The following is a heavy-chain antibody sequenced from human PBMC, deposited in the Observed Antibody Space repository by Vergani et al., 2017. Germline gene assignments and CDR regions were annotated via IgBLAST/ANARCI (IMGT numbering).Heavy chain of an antibody. Sequence: QVQLQESGPGLVKPSETLSLTCTVSNYSISRGYFWGWIRQPPGKGLEWIGNIYHSGGAYYNPSLKGGVTISVDTSKNQFSLEVTSVTAADTAIYFCARTESFILRYFHWALWGQGTLVTVSS. J-gene: IGHJ4*02. CDR3: ARTESFILRYFHWAL. V-gene: IGHV4-38-2*02. CDR2: IYHSGGA. CDR1: NYSISRGYF. D-gene: IGHD3-9*01.